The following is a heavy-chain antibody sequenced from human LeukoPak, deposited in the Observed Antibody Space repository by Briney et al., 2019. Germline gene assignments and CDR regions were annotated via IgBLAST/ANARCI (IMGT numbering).Heavy chain of an antibody. Sequence: PSETLSLTCAVYGGSFSGYYWSWLRQPPGKGLEWIGEINHSGSTNYNPSLKSRVTISVDTSKNQFSLKLSSVTAADTAVYYCARLNWFYYFDYWGQGTLVTVSS. CDR2: INHSGST. CDR1: GGSFSGYY. D-gene: IGHD1-20*01. V-gene: IGHV4-34*01. CDR3: ARLNWFYYFDY. J-gene: IGHJ4*02.